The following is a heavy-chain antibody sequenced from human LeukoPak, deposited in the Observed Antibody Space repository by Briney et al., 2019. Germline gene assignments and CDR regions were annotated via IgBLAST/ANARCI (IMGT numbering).Heavy chain of an antibody. J-gene: IGHJ4*02. CDR3: ARGGAVSVAGLVDY. Sequence: GESLKISCKGSGYSFTNYWIGWVRQMPGKGLEWMGIIYPDDSDTKYSPSFQGQVTISADKSISTAYLQWSSLRASDSAMYYCARGGAVSVAGLVDYWGQGTLVTVSS. D-gene: IGHD6-19*01. V-gene: IGHV5-51*01. CDR1: GYSFTNYW. CDR2: IYPDDSDT.